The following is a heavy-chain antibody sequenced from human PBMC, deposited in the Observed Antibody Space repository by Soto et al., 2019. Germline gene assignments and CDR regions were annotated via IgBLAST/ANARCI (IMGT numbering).Heavy chain of an antibody. Sequence: GGSLRLSCVASGFSFGRYTMNGVRQAPGKGLEWVSSISSGYSKYYADSVKGRFTIFRDNAENSLYLEMNSLRDADTAVYYCARDSRFPEYWGQGTLVTVSS. J-gene: IGHJ4*02. CDR1: GFSFGRYT. D-gene: IGHD3-3*01. CDR3: ARDSRFPEY. V-gene: IGHV3-48*02. CDR2: ISSGYSK.